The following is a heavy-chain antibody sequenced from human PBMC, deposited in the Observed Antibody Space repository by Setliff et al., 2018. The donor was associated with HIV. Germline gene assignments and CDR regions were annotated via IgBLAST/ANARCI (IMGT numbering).Heavy chain of an antibody. J-gene: IGHJ5*02. D-gene: IGHD3-22*01. CDR1: GGSFSSYF. V-gene: IGHV4-34*01. CDR2: IYSGGTT. Sequence: SETLSLTCAVYGGSFSSYFWSWIRQPPGKGLEWIGNIYSGGTTYYNSSLRSRVTISVDTSKNQFSLKLNSVTAADTAVYYCARHAVPHYYDSSGPSWGPGTLVTVSS. CDR3: ARHAVPHYYDSSGPS.